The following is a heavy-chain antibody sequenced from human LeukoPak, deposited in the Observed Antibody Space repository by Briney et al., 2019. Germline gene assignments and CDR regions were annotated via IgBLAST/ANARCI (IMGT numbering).Heavy chain of an antibody. CDR2: INPSGGST. Sequence: ASVKVSCKASGYTFTSYYMHWVRQAPGQGLEWMGIINPSGGSTSYAQKFQGRVTITRDTSTSTVYMELSSLRSEDTAIYYCARIRDGYNDAYDLWGQGTVVTVPS. CDR3: ARIRDGYNDAYDL. CDR1: GYTFTSYY. J-gene: IGHJ3*01. V-gene: IGHV1-46*01. D-gene: IGHD5-24*01.